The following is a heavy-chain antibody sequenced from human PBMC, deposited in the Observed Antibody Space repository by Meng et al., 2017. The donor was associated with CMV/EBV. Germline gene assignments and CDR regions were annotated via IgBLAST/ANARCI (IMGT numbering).Heavy chain of an antibody. Sequence: ASVKVSCKASGYTFTGYYMHWVRQAPGRGLEWMGWINPNSGGTNYAQKFQGRVTMTRDTSISTAYMELSRLRSDDTAVYYCARARKSPVVGTSRGNYFDYWGQGTLVTVSS. CDR2: INPNSGGT. CDR3: ARARKSPVVGTSRGNYFDY. V-gene: IGHV1-2*02. J-gene: IGHJ4*02. CDR1: GYTFTGYY. D-gene: IGHD6-19*01.